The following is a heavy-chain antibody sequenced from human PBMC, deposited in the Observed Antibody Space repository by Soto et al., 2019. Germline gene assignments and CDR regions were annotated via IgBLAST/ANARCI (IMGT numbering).Heavy chain of an antibody. D-gene: IGHD6-13*01. CDR1: GFTFSSYA. V-gene: IGHV3-30-3*01. J-gene: IGHJ4*02. Sequence: QVQLVESGGGVVQPGRSLRLSCAASGFTFSSYAMHWVRQAPGKGLEWVAVISYDGSNKYYADSVKGRFTISRDNSKNTLYLQMNSLRAGDTAVYYCARDSSSSSWYGGRNFDYWGQGTLVTVSS. CDR2: ISYDGSNK. CDR3: ARDSSSSSWYGGRNFDY.